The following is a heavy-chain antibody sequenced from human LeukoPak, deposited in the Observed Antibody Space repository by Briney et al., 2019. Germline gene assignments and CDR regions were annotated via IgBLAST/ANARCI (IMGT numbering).Heavy chain of an antibody. Sequence: AASVKLSCTASGGTSSSYTISWVRQAPGPGLEWMGRIIPIDGVENYAPKFQGRVTITADKLTSTAYMELSSLRSEDTAVYYCARALDCTNGVCFGDDAFDIWGQGTMVTVSS. D-gene: IGHD2-8*01. V-gene: IGHV1-69*02. CDR2: IIPIDGVE. CDR1: GGTSSSYT. CDR3: ARALDCTNGVCFGDDAFDI. J-gene: IGHJ3*02.